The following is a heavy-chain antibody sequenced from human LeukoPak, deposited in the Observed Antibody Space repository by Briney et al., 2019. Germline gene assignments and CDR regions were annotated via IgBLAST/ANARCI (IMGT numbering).Heavy chain of an antibody. CDR3: ARETSARGVSTH. J-gene: IGHJ4*02. V-gene: IGHV3-20*04. Sequence: GGSLRLSCAASGFSFDDYGMSWVRQAPGKGLEWLSGINWKTGATGYSDSVKGRFTISKDNTKNSLYLQMNSLRAEDTAFYYFARETSARGVSTHGGQGTLVPVSS. CDR2: INWKTGAT. CDR1: GFSFDDYG. D-gene: IGHD3-10*01.